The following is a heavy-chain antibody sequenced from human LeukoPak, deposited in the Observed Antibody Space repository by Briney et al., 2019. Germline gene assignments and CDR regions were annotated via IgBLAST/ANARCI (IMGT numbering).Heavy chain of an antibody. CDR1: GYTFTGYY. D-gene: IGHD6-13*01. J-gene: IGHJ4*02. CDR2: INPNSGGT. CDR3: ARAVSKAATATDY. V-gene: IGHV1-2*04. Sequence: ASVKVSCKASGYTFTGYYMHWVRQAPGQGLEWMGWINPNSGGTNYAQKFQGWVTMTRDTSISTAYMELSRLRSDDTAVYYCARAVSKAATATDYWGQGTLVTVSS.